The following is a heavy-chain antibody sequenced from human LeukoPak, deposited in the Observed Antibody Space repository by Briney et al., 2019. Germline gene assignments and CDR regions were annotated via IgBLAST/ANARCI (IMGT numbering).Heavy chain of an antibody. V-gene: IGHV1-69*05. CDR2: IIPIFGTA. CDR1: GGTFSGYA. J-gene: IGHJ4*02. Sequence: SSVKVSCKASGGTFSGYAISWVRQAPGQGLEWMGGIIPIFGTANYAQKFQGRVTITTDESTSTAYMELSSLRSEDTAVYYCARGEYYYDSSGYSHDYWGQGTLVTVSS. D-gene: IGHD3-22*01. CDR3: ARGEYYYDSSGYSHDY.